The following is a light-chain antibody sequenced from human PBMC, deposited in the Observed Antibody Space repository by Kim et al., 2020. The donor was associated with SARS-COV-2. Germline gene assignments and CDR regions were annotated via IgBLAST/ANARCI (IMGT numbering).Light chain of an antibody. V-gene: IGKV1-39*01. J-gene: IGKJ1*01. CDR1: LSISTY. CDR2: GAS. Sequence: ASMRDRVTITCRASLSISTYLNWYQQKPGKVPNLLIYGASNLQSGVPSRFSGSGSGTDFTLTISSLQPEDFATYYCQQSYSTPRTFGQGTKVDIK. CDR3: QQSYSTPRT.